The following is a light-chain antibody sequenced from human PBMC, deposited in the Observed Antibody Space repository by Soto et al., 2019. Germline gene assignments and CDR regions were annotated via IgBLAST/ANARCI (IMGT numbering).Light chain of an antibody. CDR2: GAS. CDR3: QQYNNWWT. CDR1: QSVSSN. Sequence: EIVMTQSTATLSVSPGERATLSCRASQSVSSNLAWYQQKPGQAPRLLISGASTRATGVPARFSGSGSETEFTLTISSLQSEDFALYYCQQYNNWWTFGQGTKVEIK. J-gene: IGKJ1*01. V-gene: IGKV3-15*01.